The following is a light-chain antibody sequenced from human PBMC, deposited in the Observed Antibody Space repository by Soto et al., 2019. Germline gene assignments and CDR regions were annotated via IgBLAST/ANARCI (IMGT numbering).Light chain of an antibody. CDR3: QQYGSSPLYT. CDR2: GSS. Sequence: EIVLTQSPGTLSLSPGDRATLSCRASQSVSSSYLAWYQQKPGQAPRLLIYGSSSRATGIPDRFSGSGSGTDFTLTISSLEPEDFAVYYCQQYGSSPLYTFGQGTKLEIK. J-gene: IGKJ2*01. V-gene: IGKV3-20*01. CDR1: QSVSSSY.